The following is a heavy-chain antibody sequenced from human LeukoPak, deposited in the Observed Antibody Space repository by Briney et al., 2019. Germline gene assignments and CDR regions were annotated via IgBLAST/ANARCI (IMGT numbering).Heavy chain of an antibody. CDR3: ARDYDFWSGYSSQYYYYYMDV. V-gene: IGHV1-69*13. J-gene: IGHJ6*03. CDR2: VIPIFGTA. CDR1: GGTFSSYA. D-gene: IGHD3-3*01. Sequence: VKVSCKASGGTFSSYAISWVRQAPGQRLEWMGGVIPIFGTANYAQKFQGRVTITADESTSTAYMELSSLRSEDTAVYYCARDYDFWSGYSSQYYYYYMDVWGKGTTVTVSS.